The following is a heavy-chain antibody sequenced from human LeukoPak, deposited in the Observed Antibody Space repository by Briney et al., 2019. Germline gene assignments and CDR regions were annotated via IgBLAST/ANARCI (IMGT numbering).Heavy chain of an antibody. V-gene: IGHV3-64*01. CDR3: ARETRRGDAFDI. J-gene: IGHJ3*02. CDR2: ISSNGGST. CDR1: GFTFSNYA. D-gene: IGHD3-16*01. Sequence: PGGSLRLSCAASGFTFSNYAMHWVRHAPGKSLEYVSAISSNGGSTYYANSVKGRFTISRDKSKNTVYLKMGSLRAEDMAVYYCARETRRGDAFDIWGQGTMVTVSS.